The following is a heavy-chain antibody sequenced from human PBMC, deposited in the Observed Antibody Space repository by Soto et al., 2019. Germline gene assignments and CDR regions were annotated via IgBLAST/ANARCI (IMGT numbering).Heavy chain of an antibody. CDR1: GGNFGGYY. Sequence: ASETMCVTCGVYGGNFGGYYGSWIRQPPGKGLEWIGEINHSGSTNYNPSLKSRVTISVDTSKNQFSLKLSSVTAADTAVYYCARGPPRSGYLVPFDVSLRKNYYYYYMDVWGKGTTVTVSS. CDR3: ARGPPRSGYLVPFDVSLRKNYYYYYMDV. V-gene: IGHV4-34*01. J-gene: IGHJ6*03. D-gene: IGHD3-3*01. CDR2: INHSGST.